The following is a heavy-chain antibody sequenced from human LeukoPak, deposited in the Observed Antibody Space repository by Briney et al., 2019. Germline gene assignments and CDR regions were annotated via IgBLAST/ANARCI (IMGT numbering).Heavy chain of an antibody. D-gene: IGHD4-23*01. Sequence: GRSLRLSCAASGFTFSSYAMHWVRQAPGKGLEWVAVISYDGSNKYYADSVKGRFTISRDNSRNTLYLHMNSLRTEDTAVYYCARPRSYGANPFDYWGQGTLVTVSS. V-gene: IGHV3-30-3*01. CDR1: GFTFSSYA. J-gene: IGHJ4*02. CDR2: ISYDGSNK. CDR3: ARPRSYGANPFDY.